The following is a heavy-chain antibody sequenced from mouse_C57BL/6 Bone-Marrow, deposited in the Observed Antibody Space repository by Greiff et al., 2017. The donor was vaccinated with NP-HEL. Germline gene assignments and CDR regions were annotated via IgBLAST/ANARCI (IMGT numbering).Heavy chain of an antibody. CDR1: GYTFTSYG. Sequence: QVQLKQSGAELARPGASVKLSCKASGYTFTSYGISWVKQRTGQGLEWIGEIYPRSGNTYYNEKFKGKATLTADKSSSTAYMELRSLTSEDSAVYFCARSYSPWFAYWGQGTLVTVSA. J-gene: IGHJ3*01. CDR2: IYPRSGNT. CDR3: ARSYSPWFAY. D-gene: IGHD6-5*01. V-gene: IGHV1-81*01.